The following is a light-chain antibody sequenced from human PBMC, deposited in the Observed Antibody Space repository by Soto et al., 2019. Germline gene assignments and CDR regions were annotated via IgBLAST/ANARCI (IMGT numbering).Light chain of an antibody. CDR3: QQSYLTPLT. CDR1: QSISSY. V-gene: IGKV1-39*01. CDR2: AAS. J-gene: IGKJ4*01. Sequence: DIQMTQSPSSLSASVGDRLTITCRASQSISSYLHWYQQKPGKAPKLLIYAASRLQSGVPSRFSGSGSGTDFTLTISSLQPEDFAIYYCQQSYLTPLTFGGGTKVDI.